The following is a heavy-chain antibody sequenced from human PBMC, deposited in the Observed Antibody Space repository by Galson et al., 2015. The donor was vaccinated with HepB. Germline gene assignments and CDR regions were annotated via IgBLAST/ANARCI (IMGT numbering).Heavy chain of an antibody. V-gene: IGHV4-4*07. CDR1: GGSISSYY. Sequence: LSLTCTVSGGSISSYYWSWIRQPAGKGLEWIGRIYTSGSTNYDPSLKSRVTMSVDTSKNQFSLKLSSVTAADTAVYYCARDTVGATRQSNWFDPWGQGTLVTVSS. D-gene: IGHD1-26*01. CDR3: ARDTVGATRQSNWFDP. CDR2: IYTSGST. J-gene: IGHJ5*02.